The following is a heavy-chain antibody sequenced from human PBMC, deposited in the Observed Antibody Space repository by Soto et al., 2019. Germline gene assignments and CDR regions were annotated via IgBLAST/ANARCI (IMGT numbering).Heavy chain of an antibody. CDR2: TYYRSQWFN. J-gene: IGHJ5*02. Sequence: QPLSIPLAISGDSVSNNSAACNWIRQSPSRGLEWLGRTYYRSQWFNNYALSGKGRITINPNTSKNQFSLQLNSVTPEDTAVYSCAREGRLAASIFRNWFDPWGQGTLVNVS. D-gene: IGHD3-3*02. V-gene: IGHV6-1*01. CDR1: GDSVSNNSAA. CDR3: AREGRLAASIFRNWFDP.